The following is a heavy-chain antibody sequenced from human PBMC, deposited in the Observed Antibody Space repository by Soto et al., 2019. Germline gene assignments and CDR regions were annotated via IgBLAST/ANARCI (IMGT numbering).Heavy chain of an antibody. V-gene: IGHV1-18*01. J-gene: IGHJ4*02. CDR3: ARGMVATTRHRRGENYFDY. CDR1: GYTFTSYG. D-gene: IGHD1-26*01. CDR2: ISAYNGNT. Sequence: QVQLVQSGAEVKKPGASVKVSCKASGYTFTSYGISWVRQAPGQGLEWMGWISAYNGNTNYAQKLQGRVTMTTDTSTSKAYMELRSLRSDDTAVYYCARGMVATTRHRRGENYFDYWGQGTLVTVSS.